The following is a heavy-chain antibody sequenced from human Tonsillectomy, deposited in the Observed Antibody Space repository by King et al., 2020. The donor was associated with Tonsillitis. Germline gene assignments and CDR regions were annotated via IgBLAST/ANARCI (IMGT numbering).Heavy chain of an antibody. D-gene: IGHD5-12*01. CDR1: GYRFTTYW. V-gene: IGHV5-10-1*03. CDR3: ARVGGSGYDPIDFYYSGMDG. CDR2: IDPSDSYT. Sequence: QLVQSGAEVKKPGESLRISCKGSGYRFTTYWISWVRQMPGKGLEWMGRIDPSDSYTNYSPSFQGHVTISADKSISTAYLQWSSLKASDPAMYYCARVGGSGYDPIDFYYSGMDGWGPGTTVTVS. J-gene: IGHJ6*02.